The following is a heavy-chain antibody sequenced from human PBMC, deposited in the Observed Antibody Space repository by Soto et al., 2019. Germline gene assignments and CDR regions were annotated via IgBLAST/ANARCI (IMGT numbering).Heavy chain of an antibody. D-gene: IGHD1-7*01. CDR2: ISGSGGST. Sequence: GGSLRLSCAASGFTFSSYAMSWVRQAPGKGLEWVSAISGSGGSTYYADSVKGRFTISRDNSKNTLYLQMNSLRAEDTAVYYCAKVRISGTTSTAPENYYFYGMDVWGQGTTVTVSS. J-gene: IGHJ6*02. V-gene: IGHV3-23*01. CDR1: GFTFSSYA. CDR3: AKVRISGTTSTAPENYYFYGMDV.